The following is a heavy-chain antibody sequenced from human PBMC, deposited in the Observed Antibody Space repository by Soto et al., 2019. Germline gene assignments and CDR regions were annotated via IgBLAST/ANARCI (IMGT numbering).Heavy chain of an antibody. J-gene: IGHJ6*02. D-gene: IGHD6-6*01. CDR2: ISSSSSYT. V-gene: IGHV3-11*06. CDR3: ARPGIAARPLRLEYYYYYGMDV. CDR1: GFTFSDYY. Sequence: PGGSLRLSCAASGFTFSDYYMSWIRQAPGKGLEWVSYISSSSSYTNYADSVKGRFTISRDNAKNSLYLQMNSLRAEDTAVYYCARPGIAARPLRLEYYYYYGMDVWGQGTTVTVSS.